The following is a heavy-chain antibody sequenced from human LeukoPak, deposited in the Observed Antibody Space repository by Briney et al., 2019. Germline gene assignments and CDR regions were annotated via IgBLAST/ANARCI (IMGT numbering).Heavy chain of an antibody. D-gene: IGHD1-14*01. J-gene: IGHJ6*02. CDR3: ATYKNWVAGDV. CDR1: GFKFSDSW. V-gene: IGHV3-7*01. Sequence: GGSLRLSCAASGFKFSDSWMSWVRQAPGKGPEWVANIKPDESEKHYVDSVKGRFTVSRDNRRNSLFLQMNNLRVEDTAVYYCATYKNWVAGDVWGQGTTVSVSS. CDR2: IKPDESEK.